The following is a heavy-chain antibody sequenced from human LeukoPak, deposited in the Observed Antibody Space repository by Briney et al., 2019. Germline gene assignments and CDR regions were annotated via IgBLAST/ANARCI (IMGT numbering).Heavy chain of an antibody. CDR3: ARIYSSSTNEDY. Sequence: SETLSLTCTVSGGSISSSSYYWGWIRQPPGKGPEWIGSIYYSGSTYYNPSLKSRVTISVDTSKNQFSLKLSSVTAADTAVYYCARIYSSSTNEDYWGQGALVTVSS. CDR2: IYYSGST. V-gene: IGHV4-39*07. J-gene: IGHJ4*02. D-gene: IGHD6-6*01. CDR1: GGSISSSSYY.